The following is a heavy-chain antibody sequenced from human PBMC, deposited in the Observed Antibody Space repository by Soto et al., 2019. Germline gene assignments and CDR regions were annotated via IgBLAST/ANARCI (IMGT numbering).Heavy chain of an antibody. V-gene: IGHV3-48*03. D-gene: IGHD3-3*01. J-gene: IGHJ6*02. CDR2: ISSSGSTI. CDR3: ARSDMYYDFWSGYYPLDV. Sequence: GGSLRLSCAASGFTFSSYEMNWVRQAPGKGLEWVSYISSSGSTIYYADSVKGRFTISRDNAKNSLYLQMNSLRAEDTAVYYCARSDMYYDFWSGYYPLDVCGQGTTVTVSS. CDR1: GFTFSSYE.